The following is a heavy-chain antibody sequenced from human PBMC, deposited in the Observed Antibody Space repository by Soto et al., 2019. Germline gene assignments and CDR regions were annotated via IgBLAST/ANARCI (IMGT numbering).Heavy chain of an antibody. CDR1: GYTFTSYG. CDR2: ISAYNGNT. J-gene: IGHJ3*02. Sequence: GASVKVSCKASGYTFTSYGISWVQQAPGQGLEWMGWISAYNGNTNYAQKLQGRVTMTTDTSTSTAYMELRSLRSDDTAVYYCARANDFPGPDAFDIWGQGTMVTVSS. D-gene: IGHD2-21*02. V-gene: IGHV1-18*01. CDR3: ARANDFPGPDAFDI.